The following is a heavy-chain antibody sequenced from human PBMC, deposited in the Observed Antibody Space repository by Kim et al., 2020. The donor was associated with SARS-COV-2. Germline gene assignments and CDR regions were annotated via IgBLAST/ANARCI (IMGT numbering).Heavy chain of an antibody. J-gene: IGHJ4*02. CDR3: AKDLHYGSGSYGYY. CDR2: ISYDGSNK. CDR1: GFTFSSYG. V-gene: IGHV3-30*18. D-gene: IGHD3-10*01. Sequence: GGSLRLSCAASGFTFSSYGMHWVRQAPGKGLEWVAVISYDGSNKYYADSVKGRFTISRDNSKNTLYLQMNSLRAEDTAVYYCAKDLHYGSGSYGYYWGQGTLVTVSS.